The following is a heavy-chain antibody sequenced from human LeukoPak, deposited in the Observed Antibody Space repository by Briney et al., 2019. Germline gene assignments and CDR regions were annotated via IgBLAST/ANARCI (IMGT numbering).Heavy chain of an antibody. Sequence: GGSLRLSCAASGFSVSNNYMSWVRQPPGKGLEWVAVIWYDGSNKYYADSVKGRFTISRDNSKNTLYLQMNSLRAEDTAVYYCARDRSSGWFPLGYGMDVWGQGTTVTVSS. CDR2: IWYDGSNK. J-gene: IGHJ6*02. CDR3: ARDRSSGWFPLGYGMDV. D-gene: IGHD6-19*01. V-gene: IGHV3-33*08. CDR1: GFSVSNNY.